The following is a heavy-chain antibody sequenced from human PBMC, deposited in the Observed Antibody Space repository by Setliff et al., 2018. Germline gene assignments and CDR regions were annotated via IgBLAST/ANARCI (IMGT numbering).Heavy chain of an antibody. V-gene: IGHV4-59*12. J-gene: IGHJ4*02. D-gene: IGHD2-15*01. CDR3: ARGHCSSGECPNYFDP. Sequence: SETLSLTCTVSGGSISSYYWSWIRQPPGKGLEWIGGTNHSGGINYNPSLKSRVTISLDQSMSQFSLKVTSVSAADTAVYYCARGHCSSGECPNYFDPWGQGTQVTVSS. CDR2: TNHSGGI. CDR1: GGSISSYY.